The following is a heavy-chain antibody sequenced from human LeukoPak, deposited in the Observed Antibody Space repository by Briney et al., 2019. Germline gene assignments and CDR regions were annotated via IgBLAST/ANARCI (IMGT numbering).Heavy chain of an antibody. Sequence: GGSLRLSCAASGFTSSSYWMTWVRQAPGKGLEWVANIKQDGIEKYYVDSVKGRFTISRDNAKNSLYLQMNSLRAEDTAVYYCASGFDSRFFNRWGQGALVTVSS. V-gene: IGHV3-7*01. J-gene: IGHJ4*02. CDR3: ASGFDSRFFNR. CDR1: GFTSSSYW. CDR2: IKQDGIEK. D-gene: IGHD3-22*01.